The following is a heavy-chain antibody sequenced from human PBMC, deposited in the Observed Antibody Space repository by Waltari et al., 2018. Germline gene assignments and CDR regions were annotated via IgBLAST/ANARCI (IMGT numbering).Heavy chain of an antibody. CDR1: GYSFTTYG. J-gene: IGHJ4*02. Sequence: QVQLVQSGVEVKKPGASVKVSCQASGYSFTTYGISWVRQAPGQGLEWMGWISTYNGNTKYATMFQGRVTMTTDTSSSTAFMELRSLRSDDTAVYYCARVIADGGVDYWGQGTLVTVSS. V-gene: IGHV1-18*01. CDR2: ISTYNGNT. CDR3: ARVIADGGVDY. D-gene: IGHD6-13*01.